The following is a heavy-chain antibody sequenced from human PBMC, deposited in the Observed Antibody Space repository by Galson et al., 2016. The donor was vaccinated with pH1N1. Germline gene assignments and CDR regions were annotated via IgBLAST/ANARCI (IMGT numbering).Heavy chain of an antibody. CDR3: AICHGSEIAPVWVDY. D-gene: IGHD3-16*01. V-gene: IGHV5-51*01. Sequence: QSGAEVKKPGESLKISCKGSGYSFTTSWIGWVRQMPGKGLEWMGIVYAGDSDTRYSPSFHGQVTISVDKSLNTADLQWSTLEASDTAMYYCAICHGSEIAPVWVDYWGQGALVTVSS. J-gene: IGHJ4*02. CDR2: VYAGDSDT. CDR1: GYSFTTSW.